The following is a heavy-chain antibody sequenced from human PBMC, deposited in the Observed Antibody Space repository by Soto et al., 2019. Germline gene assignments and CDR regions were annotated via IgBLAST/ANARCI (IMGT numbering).Heavy chain of an antibody. CDR1: GFIFTTYA. V-gene: IGHV3-30-3*01. J-gene: IGHJ4*02. CDR2: IYDDGNHE. CDR3: ARSSVAGSIGYYFDY. Sequence: QVHLVESGGGVVQPGRSLRLSCAASGFIFTTYAMHWVRQAPGKGLEWVAGIYDDGNHEYYADSVRGRFTISRDNSKNTLYLQMDSRRANDTDLYYCARSSVAGSIGYYFDYWGQGALVTVSS. D-gene: IGHD6-19*01.